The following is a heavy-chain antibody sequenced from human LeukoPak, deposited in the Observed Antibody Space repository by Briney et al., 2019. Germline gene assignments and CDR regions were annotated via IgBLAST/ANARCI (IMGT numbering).Heavy chain of an antibody. V-gene: IGHV4-61*08. CDR1: GGSISGGGYY. CDR3: ARGAGKYYYDSSGYYPLDY. D-gene: IGHD3-22*01. Sequence: SQTLSLTCTVSGGSISGGGYYWSWIRQHPGKGLEWIGYIYYSGSTNYNPSLKSRVTISVDTSKNQFSLKLSSVTAADTAVYYCARGAGKYYYDSSGYYPLDYWGQGTLVTVSS. CDR2: IYYSGST. J-gene: IGHJ4*02.